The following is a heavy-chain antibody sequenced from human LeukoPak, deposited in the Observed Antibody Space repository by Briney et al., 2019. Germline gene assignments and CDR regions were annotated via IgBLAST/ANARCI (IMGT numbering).Heavy chain of an antibody. J-gene: IGHJ4*02. Sequence: GGSLRLSCAASGFTFSNYAMSWVRQAPGKGLEWVSSISGSGGSTYYADSMKGRFTIPRDNSENTLYLQMNSLRAEDTAVYYCAKVVGSFDYWGQGTLVTVSS. D-gene: IGHD2-2*01. CDR3: AKVVGSFDY. CDR1: GFTFSNYA. V-gene: IGHV3-23*01. CDR2: ISGSGGST.